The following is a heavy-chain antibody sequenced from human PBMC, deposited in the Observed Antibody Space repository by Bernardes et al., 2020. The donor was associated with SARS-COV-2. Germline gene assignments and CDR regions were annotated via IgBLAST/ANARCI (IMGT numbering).Heavy chain of an antibody. CDR3: AKDAGDGVVIPSLDY. V-gene: IGHV3-72*01. CDR2: SRGKGDSYTT. D-gene: IGHD3-3*01. Sequence: GGSLRLSCAASGFSLSDHFMEWVRQAPGKGLEWVGRSRGKGDSYTTEYAASVKGRFTISRDDSKNSVYLQMNSLRIEDTAVYYCAKDAGDGVVIPSLDYLGQGTLVTVSS. J-gene: IGHJ4*02. CDR1: GFSLSDHF.